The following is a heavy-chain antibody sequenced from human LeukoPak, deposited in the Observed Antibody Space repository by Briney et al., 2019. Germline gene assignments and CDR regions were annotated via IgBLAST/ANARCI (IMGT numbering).Heavy chain of an antibody. Sequence: PGGSLRLSCAASGFTFSSYGMHWVRQAPGKGLEWVAFIRYDGSNKYYADSVKGRFTISRDNSRNTLYLQMNSLRAEDTAVYYCARESGDGYNLFDYWGQGTLVTVSS. CDR1: GFTFSSYG. V-gene: IGHV3-30*02. CDR2: IRYDGSNK. J-gene: IGHJ4*02. D-gene: IGHD5-24*01. CDR3: ARESGDGYNLFDY.